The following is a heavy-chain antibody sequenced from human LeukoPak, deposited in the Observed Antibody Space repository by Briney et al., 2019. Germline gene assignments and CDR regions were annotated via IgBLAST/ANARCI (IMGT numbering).Heavy chain of an antibody. CDR2: ITVSGDTT. V-gene: IGHV3-23*01. D-gene: IGHD6-19*01. CDR3: AQGYSSGWFPY. CDR1: GFTFSSFA. J-gene: IGHJ4*02. Sequence: GGSLRLSCAASGFTFSSFALSWVRQAPGKGLEWVSAITVSGDTTYYADSVKGRFIISRDNSKNTLNLQMNSLRAEDTAVYYCAQGYSSGWFPYWGQGTLVTVSS.